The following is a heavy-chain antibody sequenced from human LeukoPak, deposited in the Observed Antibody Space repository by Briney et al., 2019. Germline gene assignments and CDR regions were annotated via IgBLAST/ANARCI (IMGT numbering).Heavy chain of an antibody. CDR3: ARVRHSGSSLDY. J-gene: IGHJ4*02. V-gene: IGHV1-3*01. CDR1: GYTFTSYA. Sequence: GASVKVSCKASGYTFTSYAMHWVRQAPGQRLEWMGWINAGNGNTKYSQKFQGRVTITRDTSASTAYMELSGLRSEDTAVYYCARVRHSGSSLDYWGQGTLVTVSS. D-gene: IGHD6-6*01. CDR2: INAGNGNT.